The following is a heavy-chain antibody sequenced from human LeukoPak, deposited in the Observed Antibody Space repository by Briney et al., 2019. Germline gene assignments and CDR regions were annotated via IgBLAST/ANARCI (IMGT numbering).Heavy chain of an antibody. CDR3: ARETFGGVA. V-gene: IGHV4-39*07. CDR2: IYYSGST. CDR1: GGSISSSSYY. D-gene: IGHD3-16*01. Sequence: PSETLSLTCTVSGGSISSSSYYWGWIRQPPGKGLEWIGSIYYSGSTYYNPSLKSRVTISVDTSKNQFSLKLSSVTAADTAVYYCARETFGGVAWGQGTLVTVSS. J-gene: IGHJ5*02.